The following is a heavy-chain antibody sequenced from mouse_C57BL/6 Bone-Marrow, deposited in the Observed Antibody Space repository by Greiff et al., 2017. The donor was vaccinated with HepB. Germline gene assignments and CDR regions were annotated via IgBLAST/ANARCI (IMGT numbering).Heavy chain of an antibody. Sequence: QVQLKQPGAELARPGASVKLSCKASGYTFTSYGISWVKQSTVQGLEWIGEIYPRSGNTYYNEKFKGKATLTADKSSSTAYMELRSLTSEDSAVYFCGGSYEGGWFDYWGQGTLVTVSA. CDR1: GYTFTSYG. J-gene: IGHJ3*01. CDR2: IYPRSGNT. CDR3: GGSYEGGWFDY. D-gene: IGHD2-3*01. V-gene: IGHV1-81*01.